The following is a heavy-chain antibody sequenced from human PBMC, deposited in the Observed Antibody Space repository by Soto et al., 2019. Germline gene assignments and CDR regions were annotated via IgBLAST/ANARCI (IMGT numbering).Heavy chain of an antibody. Sequence: EVQLVESGGGLVQPGGALRLSCAVSGFTFSSSEMYWVRQAPGKGLEWISYIHPSGQPIFYADSVKGRFTISRDNANNSRFLQMNSLRAEDTAVYYGARRASRWGQGTMVTVSS. V-gene: IGHV3-48*03. D-gene: IGHD1-26*01. CDR3: ARRASR. CDR1: GFTFSSSE. CDR2: IHPSGQPI. J-gene: IGHJ3*01.